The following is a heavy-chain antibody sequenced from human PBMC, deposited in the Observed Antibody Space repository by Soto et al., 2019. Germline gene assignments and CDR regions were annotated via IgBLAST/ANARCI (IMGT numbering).Heavy chain of an antibody. Sequence: PSETLSLTCAVYGGSFSGYYWSWIRQPPGKGLEWIGEINHSGSTNYNPSLKSRVTISVDTSKNQFSLKLSSVTAADTAVYHCAREPRKRFYGDPPPTGMDVWGQGTTVTVSS. CDR3: AREPRKRFYGDPPPTGMDV. J-gene: IGHJ6*02. V-gene: IGHV4-34*01. CDR1: GGSFSGYY. CDR2: INHSGST. D-gene: IGHD4-17*01.